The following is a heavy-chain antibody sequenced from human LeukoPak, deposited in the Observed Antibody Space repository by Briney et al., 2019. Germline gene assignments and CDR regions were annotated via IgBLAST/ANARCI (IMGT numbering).Heavy chain of an antibody. CDR1: GFTFSSYA. CDR2: ISGSGGST. CDR3: ARSPYYYDSSGYYYGDY. Sequence: GGSLRLSCAASGFTFSSYAMTWVRQAPGKGLEWVSAISGSGGSTYYADSVKGRFTISRDNAKNSLYLQMNSLRAEDTAVYYCARSPYYYDSSGYYYGDYWGQGTLVTVSS. J-gene: IGHJ4*02. D-gene: IGHD3-22*01. V-gene: IGHV3-23*01.